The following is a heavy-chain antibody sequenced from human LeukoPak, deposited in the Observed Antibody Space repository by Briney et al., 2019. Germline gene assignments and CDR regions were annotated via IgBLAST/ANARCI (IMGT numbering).Heavy chain of an antibody. J-gene: IGHJ6*03. CDR1: GFTFSDYY. V-gene: IGHV3-23*01. Sequence: GGSLRLSCAASGFTFSDYYMTWIRQAPGKGLEWVSTISGSGGSTFYADSVKGRFTISRDNSKNTLSLQMNSLRAEDTAAYYCAKDLADSSSWYSYYYMDVWGKGTTVTISS. D-gene: IGHD6-13*01. CDR3: AKDLADSSSWYSYYYMDV. CDR2: ISGSGGST.